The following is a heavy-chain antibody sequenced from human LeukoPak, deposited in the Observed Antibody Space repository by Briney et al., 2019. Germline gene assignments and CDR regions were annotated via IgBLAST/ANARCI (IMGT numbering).Heavy chain of an antibody. V-gene: IGHV1-69*04. CDR3: ASKDGSGSWEPNKYYGMDV. J-gene: IGHJ6*02. CDR2: IIPILGIA. Sequence: ASVKVSCRASGGTFSSYAISWVRQAPGQGLEWMGRIIPILGIANYAQKFQGRVTITADKSTSTAYMELSSLRSEDTAVYYCASKDGSGSWEPNKYYGMDVWGQGTTVTVSS. CDR1: GGTFSSYA. D-gene: IGHD3-10*01.